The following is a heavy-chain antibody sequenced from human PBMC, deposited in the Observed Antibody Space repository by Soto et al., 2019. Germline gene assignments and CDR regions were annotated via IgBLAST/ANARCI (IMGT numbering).Heavy chain of an antibody. CDR3: TRVLSPGYSDY. CDR2: VHYGGNT. V-gene: IGHV4-59*11. CDR1: GGSISGHY. Sequence: PSETLSLTCTVSGGSISGHYWSWIRQPPGKTLEWIGHVHYGGNTNYNPSLRSRLTISADTSKNQFSLKLTSVTAADTAIYYCTRVLSPGYSDYWGQGTLVTVSS. J-gene: IGHJ4*02.